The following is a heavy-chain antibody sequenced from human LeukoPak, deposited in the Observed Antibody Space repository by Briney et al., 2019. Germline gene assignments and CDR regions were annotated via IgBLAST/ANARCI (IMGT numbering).Heavy chain of an antibody. CDR3: AEGFKANDY. CDR1: GFTFRSFV. Sequence: GGSLRLSCAASGFTFRSFVMHWVRQAPGKGLEWVAAISYEDGTNKYYADSVKGRFTISRDNSKTTLFLQMNSLRAEDTAVYYCAEGFKANDYWGQGTLVTVSS. V-gene: IGHV3-30*18. CDR2: ISYEDGTNK. J-gene: IGHJ4*02.